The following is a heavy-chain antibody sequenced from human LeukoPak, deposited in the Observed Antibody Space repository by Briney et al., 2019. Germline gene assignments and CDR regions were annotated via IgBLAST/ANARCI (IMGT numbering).Heavy chain of an antibody. CDR1: GYTFTDYY. CDR2: INPNDGDT. CDR3: ARANFLYCSSTTCLFDY. V-gene: IGHV1-2*02. D-gene: IGHD2-2*01. Sequence: ASVKVSCKACGYTFTDYYMHWVRQAPGQGFEWMGWINPNDGDTNYAQKFQGRVTMPRDTSISTAHMEVSRLRSDDTAVYYCARANFLYCSSTTCLFDYWGQRTLVTVSS. J-gene: IGHJ4*02.